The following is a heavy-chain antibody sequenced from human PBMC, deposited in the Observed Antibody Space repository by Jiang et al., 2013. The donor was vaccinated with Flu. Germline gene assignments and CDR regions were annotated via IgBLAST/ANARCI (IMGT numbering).Heavy chain of an antibody. V-gene: IGHV1-69*01. CDR1: GGTFSSYA. Sequence: EVKKPGSSVKVSCKASGGTFSSYAISWVRQAPGQGLEWMGGIIPIFGTANYAQKFQGRVTITADESTSTAYMELSSLRSEDTAVYYCATREGTAVRGVIRDAFDIWGQGTMVTVSS. CDR3: ATREGTAVRGVIRDAFDI. J-gene: IGHJ3*02. CDR2: IIPIFGTA. D-gene: IGHD3-10*01.